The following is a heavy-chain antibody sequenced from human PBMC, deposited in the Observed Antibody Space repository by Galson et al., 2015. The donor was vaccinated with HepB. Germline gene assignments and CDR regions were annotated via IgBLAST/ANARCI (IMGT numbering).Heavy chain of an antibody. J-gene: IGHJ4*02. CDR2: IKQDGSEK. V-gene: IGHV3-7*03. D-gene: IGHD6-13*01. Sequence: SLRLSCAASGFTFSSYWMSWVRQAPGKGLEWVANIKQDGSEKYYVDSVKGRFTISRDNAKNSLYLQMNSLRAEDTAVYYCARDPAAGREPFDYWGQGTLVTVSS. CDR3: ARDPAAGREPFDY. CDR1: GFTFSSYW.